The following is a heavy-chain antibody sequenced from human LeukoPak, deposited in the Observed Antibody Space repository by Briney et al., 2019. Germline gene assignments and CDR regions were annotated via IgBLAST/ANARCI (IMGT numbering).Heavy chain of an antibody. J-gene: IGHJ5*02. CDR3: ARDPVRYRSSTSCSTPPGGWFDP. V-gene: IGHV3-11*01. CDR2: ISSSGSTI. Sequence: GGSLRLSCAASGFTFSDYYMSWIRQAPGKGLEWVSYISSSGSTIYYADSVKGRFTISRDNAKNSLYLQMNSLRAEDTAVYYCARDPVRYRSSTSCSTPPGGWFDPWGQGTLVTVSS. CDR1: GFTFSDYY. D-gene: IGHD2-2*01.